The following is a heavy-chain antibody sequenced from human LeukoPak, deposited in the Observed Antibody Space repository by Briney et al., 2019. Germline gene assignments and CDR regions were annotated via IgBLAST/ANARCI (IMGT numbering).Heavy chain of an antibody. V-gene: IGHV3-23*01. CDR2: VSESGVST. Sequence: GGSLRLSCVASGFTFSTIGMAWVRQAPGKGLEWVSGVSESGVSTYYADSVKGRFTISRDNSKNTLYLQMNSLRAEDTAVYYCAKDPPLYYYDSSGYYYWGQGTLVTVSS. CDR1: GFTFSTIG. J-gene: IGHJ4*02. D-gene: IGHD3-22*01. CDR3: AKDPPLYYYDSSGYYY.